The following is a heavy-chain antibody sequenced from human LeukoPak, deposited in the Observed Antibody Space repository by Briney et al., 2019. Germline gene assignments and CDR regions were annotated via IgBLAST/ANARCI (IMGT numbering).Heavy chain of an antibody. CDR2: IRFDGSNE. D-gene: IGHD1-26*01. CDR1: GFIFSSYG. CDR3: ARPGRDPYSGSYWETSCYYYGMDV. J-gene: IGHJ6*02. Sequence: GGSLRLSCAASGFIFSSYGMQWVRQAPGKGLEWVASIRFDGSNEYYADSVKGQFTISRDNSKNTLYLQMNSLRAEDTAVYYCARPGRDPYSGSYWETSCYYYGMDVWGQGTTVTVSS. V-gene: IGHV3-30*02.